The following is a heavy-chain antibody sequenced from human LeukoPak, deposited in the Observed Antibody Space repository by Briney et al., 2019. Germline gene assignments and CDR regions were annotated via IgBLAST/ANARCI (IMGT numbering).Heavy chain of an antibody. D-gene: IGHD3-22*01. CDR2: IYYSGST. J-gene: IGHJ4*02. V-gene: IGHV4-39*01. Sequence: SETLSLTCTVSGGSISSSSYYWGWIRQPPGKGLEWIGSIYYSGSTYYNPSLKRRVTISVDTSKNQFSLKLSSVTAADTAVYYCARYYYDSSGYSSSDYWGQGTLVTVSS. CDR1: GGSISSSSYY. CDR3: ARYYYDSSGYSSSDY.